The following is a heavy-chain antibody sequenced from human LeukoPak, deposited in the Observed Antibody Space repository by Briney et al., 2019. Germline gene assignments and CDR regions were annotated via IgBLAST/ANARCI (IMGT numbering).Heavy chain of an antibody. Sequence: PGGSLRLSCAASGFTFSSYWTSWVRQAPGKGLEWVANIKQDGSEKYYVDSVKGRFTISRDNAKNSLYLQMNSLRAEDTAVYYCAREEYYYDSSGYYLGFDYWGQGTLVTVSS. D-gene: IGHD3-22*01. V-gene: IGHV3-7*01. J-gene: IGHJ4*02. CDR3: AREEYYYDSSGYYLGFDY. CDR2: IKQDGSEK. CDR1: GFTFSSYW.